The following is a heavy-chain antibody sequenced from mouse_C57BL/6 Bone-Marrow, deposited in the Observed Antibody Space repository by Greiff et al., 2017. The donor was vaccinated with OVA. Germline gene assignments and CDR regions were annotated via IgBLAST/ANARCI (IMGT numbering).Heavy chain of an antibody. V-gene: IGHV1-54*01. CDR2: INPGSGGT. CDR3: ARTPYYYGSYWYFDV. Sequence: QVQLQQSGAELVRPGTSVKVSCKASGYAFTNYLIEWVKQRPGQGLEWIGVINPGSGGTNYNEKFKGKATLTADKSSSTAYMQLSSLTSEDSAVYFCARTPYYYGSYWYFDVWGTGTTVTVSS. J-gene: IGHJ1*03. CDR1: GYAFTNYL. D-gene: IGHD1-1*01.